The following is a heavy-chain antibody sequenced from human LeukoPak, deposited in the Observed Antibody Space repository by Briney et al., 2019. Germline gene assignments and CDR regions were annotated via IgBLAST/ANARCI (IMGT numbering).Heavy chain of an antibody. CDR2: MRVDGTDK. J-gene: IGHJ4*02. CDR1: GFTFTNDF. CDR3: ARGRGWTYDS. V-gene: IGHV3-7*04. D-gene: IGHD6-19*01. Sequence: GGSLRISCTASGFTFTNDFMTWVRQAPGKGLEWVANMRVDGTDKHYVGSVKGRFTISSDNARNSLYLQMNSLRAEDTGVYYCARGRGWTYDSWGRGTLVIVSS.